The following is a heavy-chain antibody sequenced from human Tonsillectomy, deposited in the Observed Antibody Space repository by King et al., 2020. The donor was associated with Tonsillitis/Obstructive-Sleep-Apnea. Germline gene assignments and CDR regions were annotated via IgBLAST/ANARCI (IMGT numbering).Heavy chain of an antibody. Sequence: QLVQSGAEVKKPGESLRISCKASGYSFTNYWISWVRQMPGKGLEWMGRIDPSDSYTNYSPSFQGHVTISADKSISTAYLQWSSLKASDTAMYYCASHVDKAMVTDDYWGQGTLVTVSS. CDR2: IDPSDSYT. J-gene: IGHJ4*02. D-gene: IGHD5-18*01. V-gene: IGHV5-10-1*03. CDR3: ASHVDKAMVTDDY. CDR1: GYSFTNYW.